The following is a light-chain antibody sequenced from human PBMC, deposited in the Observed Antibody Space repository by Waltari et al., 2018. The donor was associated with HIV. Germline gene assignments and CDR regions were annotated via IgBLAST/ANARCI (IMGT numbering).Light chain of an antibody. CDR2: DVS. J-gene: IGLJ1*01. V-gene: IGLV2-11*01. CDR1: SSDIGTYNY. Sequence: QSALTQPRSVSGSPGQSVTISCTGTSSDIGTYNYVSWYQQHPAKAPKLMIYDVSPRPSGVPDRFSGSKSGNTASLTISGLQAEDEADYYCCSYAGTYVFGTGTKVTVL. CDR3: CSYAGTYV.